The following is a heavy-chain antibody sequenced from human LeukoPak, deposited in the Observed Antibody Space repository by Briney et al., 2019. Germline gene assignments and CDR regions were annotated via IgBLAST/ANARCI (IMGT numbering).Heavy chain of an antibody. J-gene: IGHJ4*02. D-gene: IGHD2-2*01. CDR1: GFTFDDYA. V-gene: IGHV3-49*04. CDR3: ARVGKGDIFVVPAAPDY. Sequence: GGSLRLSCTASGFTFDDYAMSWVRQAPGKGLEWVGFIRSKGYGGTPGYAASVRGRFTVSRDDSKGIAYLQMSSLKTEDTAVYYCARVGKGDIFVVPAAPDYWGQGTLVTVSS. CDR2: IRSKGYGGTP.